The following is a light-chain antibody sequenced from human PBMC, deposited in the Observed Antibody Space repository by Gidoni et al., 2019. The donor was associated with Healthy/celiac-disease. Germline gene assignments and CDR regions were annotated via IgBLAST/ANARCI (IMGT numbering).Light chain of an antibody. J-gene: IGKJ2*01. Sequence: IVMTQSPATLSVSPGERATLSCRASQSVSSNLAWYQQKPGQAPRRLIYGASTRATGIPARFSGSGSGTECTLTISSLQYEDFAVYYCQQYNNWPPSYTFXQXTKLEIK. V-gene: IGKV3-15*01. CDR1: QSVSSN. CDR2: GAS. CDR3: QQYNNWPPSYT.